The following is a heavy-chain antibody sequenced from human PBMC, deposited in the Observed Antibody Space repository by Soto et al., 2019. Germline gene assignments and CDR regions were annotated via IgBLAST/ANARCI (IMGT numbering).Heavy chain of an antibody. J-gene: IGHJ3*02. CDR2: ILVGGSP. D-gene: IGHD1-1*01. Sequence: VGSLRLSCAVSGFICSSYDMSWVRQAPGKGLEWVSTILVGGSPHYEDSVKGRFTISRDTSKNTVYLQMNSLTAGDTAVYYCAKATATSGGAFEIYGQGAMVTVSS. CDR1: GFICSSYD. CDR3: AKATATSGGAFEI. V-gene: IGHV3-23*01.